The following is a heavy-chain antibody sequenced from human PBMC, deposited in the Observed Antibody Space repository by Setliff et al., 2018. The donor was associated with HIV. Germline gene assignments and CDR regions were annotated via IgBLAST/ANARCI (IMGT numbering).Heavy chain of an antibody. CDR3: VRGGDLDY. V-gene: IGHV1-8*01. CDR1: GNTFSAYY. D-gene: IGHD3-10*01. CDR2: VNPDNGNT. Sequence: ASVKVSCKASGNTFSAYYIHWVRQAPGQGPEWMGWVNPDNGNTDYAQKFKGRVTMTRSTSINTAYMELSSLRPDETGVYYCVRGGDLDYWGQGTQVTVSS. J-gene: IGHJ4*02.